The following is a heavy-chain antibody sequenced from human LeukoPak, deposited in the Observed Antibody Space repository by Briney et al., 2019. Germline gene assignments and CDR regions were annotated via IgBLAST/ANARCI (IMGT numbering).Heavy chain of an antibody. J-gene: IGHJ5*02. CDR3: ARDRGNEVLSTALIRAHWFDP. D-gene: IGHD2/OR15-2a*01. V-gene: IGHV4-39*07. Sequence: SETLSLTCTVSGGSISSSSYYWGWIRQPPGKGLEWIGEINHSGGTNSNPSLKSRVTISVDTSKNQFSLRLSSVTAADTAVYYCARDRGNEVLSTALIRAHWFDPWGQGTLVTVSS. CDR1: GGSISSSSYY. CDR2: INHSGGT.